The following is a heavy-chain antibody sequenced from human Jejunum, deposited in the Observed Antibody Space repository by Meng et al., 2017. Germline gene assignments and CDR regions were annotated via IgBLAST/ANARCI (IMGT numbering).Heavy chain of an antibody. V-gene: IGHV3-74*01. CDR2: INSDGSTT. Sequence: GGSLRLSCAASGFTFRSYWMHWVRQVPGKGLVWVSRINSDGSTTYYADSVQGRFIISRDNAKNTLYLQMNSLRAEDTAVYYCARSDWFDPWGQGTLVTVSS. CDR1: GFTFRSYW. CDR3: ARSDWFDP. J-gene: IGHJ5*02.